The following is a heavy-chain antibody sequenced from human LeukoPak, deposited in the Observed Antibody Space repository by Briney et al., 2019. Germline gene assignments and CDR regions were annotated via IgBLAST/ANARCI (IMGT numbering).Heavy chain of an antibody. CDR1: GGTFSSYD. CDR2: IIPIFGTA. Sequence: SVKVSCKASGGTFSSYDISWVRQAPGQGLEWMGGIIPIFGTANYAQKFQARVTITADESTSTAYMELSSLRSEDTAMYYCARVTRDDFWSGYSEIYNHYGMDVWGQGTTVTVSS. D-gene: IGHD3-3*01. V-gene: IGHV1-69*13. J-gene: IGHJ6*02. CDR3: ARVTRDDFWSGYSEIYNHYGMDV.